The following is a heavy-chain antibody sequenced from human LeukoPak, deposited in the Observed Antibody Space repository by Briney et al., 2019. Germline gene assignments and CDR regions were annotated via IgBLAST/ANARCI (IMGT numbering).Heavy chain of an antibody. V-gene: IGHV3-21*01. CDR3: ARELTVTGYSSGWYEVDI. D-gene: IGHD6-19*01. Sequence: GGSLRLSCAASGFTFSSYSMNWVRQAPGKGLEWVSSISISSSYIYYADSVRGRFTISRDNAKNSLYLQMNSLRAEDTAVYYCARELTVTGYSSGWYEVDIWGQGTMVTVSS. J-gene: IGHJ3*02. CDR1: GFTFSSYS. CDR2: ISISSSYI.